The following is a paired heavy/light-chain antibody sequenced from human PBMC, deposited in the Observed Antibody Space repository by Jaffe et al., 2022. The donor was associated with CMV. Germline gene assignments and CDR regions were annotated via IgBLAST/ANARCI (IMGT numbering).Light chain of an antibody. CDR2: DVS. V-gene: IGLV2-14*03. CDR1: SSDVGGYNY. J-gene: IGLJ3*02. Sequence: QSALTQPASVSGSPGQSITISCTGTSSDVGGYNYVSWYQQHPGKAPKLMIYDVSNRPSGVSNRFSGSKSGNTASLTISGLQAEDEADYYCSSYTSSSTPSVFGGGTKLTVL. CDR3: SSYTSSSTPSV.
Heavy chain of an antibody. Sequence: QVQLVESGGGLVKPGGSLRLSCAASGFTFSDYYMSWIRQAPGKGLEWVSYISSSGSTIYYADSVKGRFTISRDNAKNSLYLQMNSLRAEDTAVYYCARDGIQLDYWGQGTLVTVSS. V-gene: IGHV3-11*01. CDR3: ARDGIQLDY. J-gene: IGHJ4*02. CDR2: ISSSGSTI. CDR1: GFTFSDYY. D-gene: IGHD5-18*01.